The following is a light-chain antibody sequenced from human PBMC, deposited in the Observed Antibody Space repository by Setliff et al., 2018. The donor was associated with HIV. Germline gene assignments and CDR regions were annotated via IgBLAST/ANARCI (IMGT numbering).Light chain of an antibody. J-gene: IGLJ3*02. Sequence: SVLTQPASVSGSPGQSITISCTGTSSDVGSYNLVSCYQQHPGKAPKLMIYEVSKRPSGVSNRFSASKSGNTASLTISGLQAEDEADYYCCSYAGSRSPWVFGGGTQLTVL. CDR2: EVS. V-gene: IGLV2-23*02. CDR1: SSDVGSYNL. CDR3: CSYAGSRSPWV.